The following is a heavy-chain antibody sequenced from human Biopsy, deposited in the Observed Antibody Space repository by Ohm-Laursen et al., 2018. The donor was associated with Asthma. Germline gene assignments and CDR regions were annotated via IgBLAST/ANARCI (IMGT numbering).Heavy chain of an antibody. V-gene: IGHV1-46*02. CDR1: GFSFDNYF. CDR2: INPSGAGT. D-gene: IGHD2-8*01. Sequence: ASVKVSYKASGFSFDNYFMHWVRQAPGQGLEWMGIINPSGAGTRYDEKFKGRLIVSRDASTSTAFMELRSLRSDDTAIYFCARARETTNYGDSDLDIWGQGTLITVSS. J-gene: IGHJ4*02. CDR3: ARARETTNYGDSDLDI.